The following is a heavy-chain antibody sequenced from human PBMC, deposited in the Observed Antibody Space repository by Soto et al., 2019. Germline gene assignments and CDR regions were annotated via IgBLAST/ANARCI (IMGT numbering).Heavy chain of an antibody. CDR3: VAGSPFEH. CDR2: VKSKSEGGTT. D-gene: IGHD2-21*01. CDR1: GFIFRDAW. J-gene: IGHJ4*02. Sequence: GGSLRLSCAASGFIFRDAWISWVRQAPGKGLEWIGRVKSKSEGGTTDYAALVKGRFTVSRDDSINTVSLQMDSLKMEDTAVYFCVAGSPFEHWGQGTLVTVSS. V-gene: IGHV3-15*05.